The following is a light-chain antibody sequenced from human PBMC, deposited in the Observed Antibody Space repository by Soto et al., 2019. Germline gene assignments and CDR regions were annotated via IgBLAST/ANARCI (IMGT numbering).Light chain of an antibody. Sequence: SYELTQPPSVSVSPGQTASITCSGDNLGDKYACWYQQKPGQSPVLVIYQDSKRPSGIPERFSGSNSGNTATLPISGTQAMDEADYYCQAWDSSTANVVFGGGTQLTVL. CDR1: NLGDKY. CDR2: QDS. J-gene: IGLJ2*01. CDR3: QAWDSSTANVV. V-gene: IGLV3-1*01.